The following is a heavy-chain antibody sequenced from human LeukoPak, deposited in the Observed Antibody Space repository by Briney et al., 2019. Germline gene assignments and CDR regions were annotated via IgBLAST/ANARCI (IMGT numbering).Heavy chain of an antibody. D-gene: IGHD6-19*01. CDR3: ARVGSGWSFYYYYMDV. V-gene: IGHV3-7*01. CDR2: IKQDGSEK. Sequence: PGGSLRLSCAASGFTFSSYWMSWVRQAPGKGLEWVANIKQDGSEKYYVDSVKGRFTISRDNAKNSLYLQMNSLRAEDTAVYYCARVGSGWSFYYYYMDVWGKGTTVTISS. CDR1: GFTFSSYW. J-gene: IGHJ6*03.